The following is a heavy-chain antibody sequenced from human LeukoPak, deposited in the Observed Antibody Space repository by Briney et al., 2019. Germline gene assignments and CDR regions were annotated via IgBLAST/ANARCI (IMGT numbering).Heavy chain of an antibody. CDR3: ARSFYSSGWSETEVLVYYFDY. Sequence: SVKVSCKASGGTFSSYAISWVRQAPGQGLEWMGRMIPILGIANYAQKFQGRVTITADKSTSTAYMELSSLRSEDTAVYYCARSFYSSGWSETEVLVYYFDYWGQGTVVTVSS. CDR1: GGTFSSYA. J-gene: IGHJ4*02. V-gene: IGHV1-69*04. D-gene: IGHD6-19*01. CDR2: MIPILGIA.